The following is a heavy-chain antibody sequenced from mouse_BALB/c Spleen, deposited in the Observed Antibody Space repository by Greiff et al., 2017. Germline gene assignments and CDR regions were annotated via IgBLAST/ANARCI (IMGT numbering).Heavy chain of an antibody. CDR2: ISSGGSYT. D-gene: IGHD1-1*01. Sequence: DVMLVESGGDLVKPGGSLKLSCAASGFTFSSYGMSWVRQTPDKRLEWVATISSGGSYTYYPDSVKGRFTISRDNAKNTLYLQMSSLKSEDTAMYYCARHGDYYGSSFYFDYWGQGTTLTVSS. J-gene: IGHJ2*01. V-gene: IGHV5-6*02. CDR1: GFTFSSYG. CDR3: ARHGDYYGSSFYFDY.